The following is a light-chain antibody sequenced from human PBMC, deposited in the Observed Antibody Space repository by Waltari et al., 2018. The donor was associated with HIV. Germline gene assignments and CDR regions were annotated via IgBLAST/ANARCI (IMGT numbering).Light chain of an antibody. V-gene: IGLV3-25*03. J-gene: IGLJ1*01. CDR1: TLAKQY. CDR3: QSIDSGGTFV. CDR2: QDT. Sequence: SYELTQAPSVSVSPGQTARITCSGDTLAKQYAYWYQQKPGQAPELVMYQDTERPSGIPEWFSGSRSGTTVTLTISRVQAADEADYYCQSIDSGGTFVFGTGTKVTVL.